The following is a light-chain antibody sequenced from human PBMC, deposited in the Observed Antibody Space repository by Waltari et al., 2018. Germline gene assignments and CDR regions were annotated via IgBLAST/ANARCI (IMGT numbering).Light chain of an antibody. J-gene: IGLJ2*01. CDR2: DNN. CDR1: SSNLGNHF. Sequence: QSVLTQPPSVSAAPGHTVTITCYGVSSNLGNHFVSWYHQLPGATPKLLIYDNNKRPSGIPDRFSASKSGTSATLDITGLQIGDEADYYCATWDNSLTAVVFGGGTKLTVL. V-gene: IGLV1-51*01. CDR3: ATWDNSLTAVV.